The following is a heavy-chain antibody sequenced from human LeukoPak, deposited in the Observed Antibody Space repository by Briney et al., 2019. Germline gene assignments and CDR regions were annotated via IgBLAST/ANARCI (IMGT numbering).Heavy chain of an antibody. V-gene: IGHV3-33*06. D-gene: IGHD2-2*01. CDR3: AKVRVTYCVTTTCYGDFDF. CDR2: IWYDGGNK. Sequence: PAGFLSLSCAASGFTFSAYGMHWVRQAPGEGLEWVAIIWYDGGNKYYADSVKGRFTISRDDSKNTLHLQMNNLRAEDAAVYYCAKVRVTYCVTTTCYGDFDFWGQGTLVTVAS. CDR1: GFTFSAYG. J-gene: IGHJ4*02.